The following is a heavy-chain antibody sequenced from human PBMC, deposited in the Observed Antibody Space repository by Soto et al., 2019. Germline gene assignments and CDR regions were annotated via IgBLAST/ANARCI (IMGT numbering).Heavy chain of an antibody. CDR1: GYTFTSYY. V-gene: IGHV1-46*03. CDR3: ARAGEVAARPDYYYYMDV. J-gene: IGHJ6*03. Sequence: ASVKVSCKSSGYTFTSYYMRWVRQAPGQGLEWMGIINPSGGSTSYAQKFQGRVTMTRDTSTSTVYMELSSLRSEDTAVYYCARAGEVAARPDYYYYMDVWGKGTTVTVSS. D-gene: IGHD6-6*01. CDR2: INPSGGST.